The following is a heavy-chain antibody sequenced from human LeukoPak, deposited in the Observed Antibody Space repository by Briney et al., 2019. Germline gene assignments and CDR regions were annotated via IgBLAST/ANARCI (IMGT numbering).Heavy chain of an antibody. CDR1: GFTFSSYS. CDR2: ISRAGDYS. J-gene: IGHJ4*02. Sequence: PGGSLRLSCVASGFTFSSYSMNWVRQAPGKGLEWVSSISRAGDYSYSEDSVKGRFTISRDNAKDSLYLRLNSLRAEDTAIYYCARDLMAVAGTGFDYWGQGALVTVSS. D-gene: IGHD6-19*01. V-gene: IGHV3-21*01. CDR3: ARDLMAVAGTGFDY.